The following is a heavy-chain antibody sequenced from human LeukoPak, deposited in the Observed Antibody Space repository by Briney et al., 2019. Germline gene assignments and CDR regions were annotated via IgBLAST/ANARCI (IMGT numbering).Heavy chain of an antibody. CDR3: ARDVGFGVGYYGSGSYYVY. D-gene: IGHD3-10*01. J-gene: IGHJ4*02. CDR2: ISYDGSNK. CDR1: GFTFSSYA. V-gene: IGHV3-30*01. Sequence: GRSLRLSCAASGFTFSSYAMHWVRQAPGEGLEWVAVISYDGSNKYYADSVKGRFTISRDNSKNTLYLQMNSLRAEDTAVYYCARDVGFGVGYYGSGSYYVYWGQGTLVTVSS.